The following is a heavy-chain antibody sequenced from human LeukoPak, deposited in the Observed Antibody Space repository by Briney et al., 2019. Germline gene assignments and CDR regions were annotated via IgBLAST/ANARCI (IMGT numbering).Heavy chain of an antibody. V-gene: IGHV4-59*08. J-gene: IGHJ4*02. CDR2: IYYSGST. D-gene: IGHD6-19*01. Sequence: SETLSLTCTVSGGSISSYYWSWIRQPPGKGLEWIGYIYYSGSTNYNPSLKSRVTISVDTSKNQFSLKLSSVTAADTAVYYCASGYSSGWSYFDYWGQGAPVAVSS. CDR1: GGSISSYY. CDR3: ASGYSSGWSYFDY.